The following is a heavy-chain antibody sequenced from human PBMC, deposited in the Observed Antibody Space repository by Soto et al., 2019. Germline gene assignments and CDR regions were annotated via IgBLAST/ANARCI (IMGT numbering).Heavy chain of an antibody. CDR2: VYYSGNT. D-gene: IGHD6-13*01. Sequence: QVQLQESGPGLVKPSETLSLTCTVSGGSISPYYWSWIRQPPGKGLEWIGYVYYSGNTNYNPSLESRVTILVDTSRNRFSLNLTSATAADTAVYYCARKGAAASYAHYYMDVWGRGTAVTVSS. J-gene: IGHJ6*03. CDR1: GGSISPYY. CDR3: ARKGAAASYAHYYMDV. V-gene: IGHV4-59*01.